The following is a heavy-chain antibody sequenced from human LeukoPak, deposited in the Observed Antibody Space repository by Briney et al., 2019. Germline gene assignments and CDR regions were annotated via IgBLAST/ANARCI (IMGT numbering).Heavy chain of an antibody. Sequence: GGSLRLSCAASGFTFSSYTMTWVRQPPGKGLEWVSSISGGGGDTYYADSVKGRFTISRDNSKNTLCLQMNSLRAEDTAVYYCARDWPSGGRQLPGYDVVDIWGQGTMVTVSS. D-gene: IGHD2-2*01. J-gene: IGHJ3*02. V-gene: IGHV3-23*01. CDR2: ISGGGGDT. CDR1: GFTFSSYT. CDR3: ARDWPSGGRQLPGYDVVDI.